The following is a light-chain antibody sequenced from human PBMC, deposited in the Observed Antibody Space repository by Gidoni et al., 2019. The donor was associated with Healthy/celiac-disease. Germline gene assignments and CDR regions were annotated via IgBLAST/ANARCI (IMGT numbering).Light chain of an antibody. CDR1: QSISSW. V-gene: IGKV1-5*01. CDR2: DAS. J-gene: IGKJ2*01. CDR3: QQYNSYSPT. Sequence: DIQMTPSPSTLSASVGDRVTITCRASQSISSWLAWYQQKPGKAPKLLIYDASSLESGVPSRFSGSGSGTEFTLTISSLQPDDFATYYCQQYNSYSPTFGQGTKLEIK.